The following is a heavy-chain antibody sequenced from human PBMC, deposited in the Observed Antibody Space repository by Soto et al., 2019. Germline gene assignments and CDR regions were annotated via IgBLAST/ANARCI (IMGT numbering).Heavy chain of an antibody. Sequence: SETLSLTCSVSGVYICSSSYHWTWIRQHPGKGLEGFGFLYYNGTTYYSPSLKSRVGISEDTYNNQLSLILSSVTAADTAVYYCARYRFSGSWSKFDYWGQGIMVTVS. D-gene: IGHD6-13*01. V-gene: IGHV4-31*03. CDR1: GVYICSSSYH. CDR3: ARYRFSGSWSKFDY. J-gene: IGHJ4*02. CDR2: LYYNGTT.